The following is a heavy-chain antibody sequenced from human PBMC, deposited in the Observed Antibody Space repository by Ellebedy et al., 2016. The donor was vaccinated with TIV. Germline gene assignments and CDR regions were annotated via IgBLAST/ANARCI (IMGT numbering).Heavy chain of an antibody. CDR3: ARRSTDFAFDS. CDR2: IKYDLSQT. Sequence: GESLKISCAASGFTFTNHWMSWVRQAPGEGLEWVANIKYDLSQTYYLDSVKGRFTISRDNSKNTLFLQMSSLRAEDTAVYFCARRSTDFAFDSWGQGTLVTVSS. V-gene: IGHV3-7*03. CDR1: GFTFTNHW. D-gene: IGHD3/OR15-3a*01. J-gene: IGHJ4*02.